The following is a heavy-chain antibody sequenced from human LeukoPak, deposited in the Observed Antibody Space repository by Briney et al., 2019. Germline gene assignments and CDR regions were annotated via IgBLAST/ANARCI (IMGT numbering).Heavy chain of an antibody. Sequence: GGSLRLSCAASGFTFSTYAMSWVRQAPGKGLEWVANIKQDGSEKYYVDSVKGRFTISRDNAKNSLYLQMNSLRAEDTAVYYCARDLGQWLGEGGFDYWGQGTLVTVSS. D-gene: IGHD6-19*01. V-gene: IGHV3-7*01. J-gene: IGHJ4*02. CDR3: ARDLGQWLGEGGFDY. CDR2: IKQDGSEK. CDR1: GFTFSTYA.